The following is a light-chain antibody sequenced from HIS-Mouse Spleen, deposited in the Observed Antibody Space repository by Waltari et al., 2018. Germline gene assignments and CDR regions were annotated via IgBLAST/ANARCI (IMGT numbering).Light chain of an antibody. CDR1: SSDVGGYNY. CDR3: SSYTSSSTYV. Sequence: QSALTQPASVSGSPGQSITISCTGTSSDVGGYNYVSWYQQHPGKAPKLMIYDVSNRPSGVLKRFARSKSGNPASLTISGLQAEDEADYYCSSYTSSSTYVFGTGTKVTVL. V-gene: IGLV2-14*03. CDR2: DVS. J-gene: IGLJ1*01.